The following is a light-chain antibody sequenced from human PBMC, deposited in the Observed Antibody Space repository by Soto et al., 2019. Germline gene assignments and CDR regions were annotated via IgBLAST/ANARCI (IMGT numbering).Light chain of an antibody. Sequence: QYALTQPRSVSGSPGQSVTISCTGTSSDVGGYNYVSWYQQHPGKAPKLMIYDVSKRPSGVPDRFSGSKSGNTASLTISGLQAEDEADYYCCSYAGSYPVVFGGGTQLTVL. V-gene: IGLV2-11*01. J-gene: IGLJ2*01. CDR3: CSYAGSYPVV. CDR1: SSDVGGYNY. CDR2: DVS.